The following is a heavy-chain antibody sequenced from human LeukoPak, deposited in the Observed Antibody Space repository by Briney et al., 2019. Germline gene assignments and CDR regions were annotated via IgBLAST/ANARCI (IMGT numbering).Heavy chain of an antibody. V-gene: IGHV3-66*01. Sequence: PGGSLRLSCAASGFSVSRNYISWVRQAPGKGLEWVSTLYKRGDTHYPESVQGRFTTSRDHPNNTLYLQMNSLRAEDTATYYCVRDRSSGNDQLSKFYYFGMDVWGQGATVTVSS. D-gene: IGHD5-12*01. CDR3: VRDRSSGNDQLSKFYYFGMDV. J-gene: IGHJ6*02. CDR1: GFSVSRNY. CDR2: LYKRGDT.